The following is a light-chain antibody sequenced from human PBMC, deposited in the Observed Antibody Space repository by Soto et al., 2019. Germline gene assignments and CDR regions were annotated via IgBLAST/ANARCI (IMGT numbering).Light chain of an antibody. CDR1: QNINNY. CDR3: QRYENLPT. CDR2: DAS. V-gene: IGKV1-33*01. J-gene: IGKJ5*01. Sequence: IQMNQSPSYLAASVGDRVTITCRASQNINNYLNWYQQKPGRAPKLLIYDASNLEAGVPSRCRGSGSGSDLTFTISRLQPEDIATYYCQRYENLPTFGQGTRLEIK.